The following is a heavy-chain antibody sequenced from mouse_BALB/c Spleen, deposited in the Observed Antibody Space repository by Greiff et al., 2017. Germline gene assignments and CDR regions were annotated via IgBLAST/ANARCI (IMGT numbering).Heavy chain of an antibody. CDR3: ARGYYGNYYNAMDY. CDR1: GFTFSSFG. J-gene: IGHJ4*01. CDR2: ISSGSSTI. V-gene: IGHV5-17*02. D-gene: IGHD2-1*01. Sequence: DVKLVESGGGLVQPGGSRKLSCAASGFTFSSFGMHWVRQAPEKGLEWVAYISSGSSTIYYADTVKGRFTISRDNPKNTLFLQMTSLRSEDTAMYYCARGYYGNYYNAMDYWGQGTSVTVSS.